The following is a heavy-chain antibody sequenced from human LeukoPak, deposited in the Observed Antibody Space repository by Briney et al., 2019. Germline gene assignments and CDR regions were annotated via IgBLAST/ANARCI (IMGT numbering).Heavy chain of an antibody. V-gene: IGHV3-30*02. CDR2: IRNDGSNK. J-gene: IGHJ4*02. CDR3: AKAWFGDLKGYFDY. CDR1: GFTFSSYG. Sequence: GGSLRLFCAASGFTFSSYGMQWVRQAPGKGLEWVAFIRNDGSNKYYADSVKGRFTISRDNSKNTLYLQMNSLRAEDTAVYYCAKAWFGDLKGYFDYWGQGTLVTVSS. D-gene: IGHD3-10*01.